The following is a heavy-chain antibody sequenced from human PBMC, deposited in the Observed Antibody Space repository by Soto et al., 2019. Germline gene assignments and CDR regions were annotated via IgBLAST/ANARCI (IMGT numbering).Heavy chain of an antibody. CDR3: FSSDWSSRDY. CDR2: IRRKANSYAT. J-gene: IGHJ4*02. V-gene: IGHV3-73*02. D-gene: IGHD3-9*01. CDR1: GFTFSGSA. Sequence: EVQLVESGGGLVQPGGSLKLSCAASGFTFSGSAMHWVRQASGKGLEWVGRIRRKANSYATAYAASVKGRFTISRDDSKNTAYLQMNSLKTEDTAVYYCFSSDWSSRDYWGQGTLVTVSS.